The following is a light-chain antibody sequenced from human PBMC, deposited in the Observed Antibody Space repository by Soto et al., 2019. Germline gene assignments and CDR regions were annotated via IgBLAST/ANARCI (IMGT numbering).Light chain of an antibody. CDR1: SSNIGAGYD. CDR2: ANS. Sequence: QSVLTQPPSVSGAPGQRVTISCAGSSSNIGAGYDVHWYRQLPGTAPKLLIYANSNRPSGVPDRFSGSKSGTSASLAITGLQAEDEADYYCQSYDSSLSGCVFGGGTKLTVL. CDR3: QSYDSSLSGCV. V-gene: IGLV1-40*01. J-gene: IGLJ2*01.